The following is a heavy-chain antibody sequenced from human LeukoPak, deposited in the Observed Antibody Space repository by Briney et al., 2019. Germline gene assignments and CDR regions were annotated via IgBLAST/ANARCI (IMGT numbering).Heavy chain of an antibody. CDR2: INLNGGST. CDR3: AKTGTTFLGEVDY. V-gene: IGHV3-20*04. CDR1: GFTFDDYG. Sequence: PGGSLRLSCAASGFTFDDYGMSWVRQAPGKGLEWVSGINLNGGSTGYADSVKGRFTISRDNAKNSLYLQMTSLTAEDTALYYCAKTGTTFLGEVDYWGQGTLVTVSS. J-gene: IGHJ4*02. D-gene: IGHD1-1*01.